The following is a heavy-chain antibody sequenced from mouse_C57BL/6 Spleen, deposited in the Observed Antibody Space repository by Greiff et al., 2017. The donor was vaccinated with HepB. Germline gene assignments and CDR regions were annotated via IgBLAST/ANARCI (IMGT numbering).Heavy chain of an antibody. Sequence: QVQLQQSGPELVKPGASVKISCKASGYAFSSSWMNWVKQRPGKGLEWIGRIYPGDGDTNYNGKFKGKATLTADKSSSTAYMQLSSLTSEDSAVYFCARGKYYRGMDYWGQGTSVTVSS. D-gene: IGHD2-14*01. CDR1: GYAFSSSW. J-gene: IGHJ4*01. CDR2: IYPGDGDT. V-gene: IGHV1-82*01. CDR3: ARGKYYRGMDY.